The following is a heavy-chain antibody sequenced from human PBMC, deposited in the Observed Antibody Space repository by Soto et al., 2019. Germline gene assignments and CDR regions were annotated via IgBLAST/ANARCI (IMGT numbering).Heavy chain of an antibody. Sequence: QVQLVQSGAEVKNPGSSVRVSCKTSGFTFNVYGIHWVRQAPGQGLEWMGGLIPIYDEPNYAQKFQGRVTITADKSTTTVYLELSSLRSEDTAVYLCARVRDPHLDHYGLDVWGQGTTVTVSS. CDR2: LIPIYDEP. V-gene: IGHV1-69*06. CDR3: ARVRDPHLDHYGLDV. J-gene: IGHJ6*02. CDR1: GFTFNVYG.